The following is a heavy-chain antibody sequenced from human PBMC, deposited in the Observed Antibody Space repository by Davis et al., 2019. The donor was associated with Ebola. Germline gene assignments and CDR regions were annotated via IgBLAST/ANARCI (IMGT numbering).Heavy chain of an antibody. CDR1: RFIFRNAW. CDR3: ARDSRAGGVTSKVLPY. V-gene: IGHV3-21*01. J-gene: IGHJ1*01. Sequence: GESLKISCAASRFIFRNAWVSWVRQAPGKGLDWVSSISSSSTYIYYADSVKGRFTISRDDSKKTVSLQVDSLRVEDTAVYYCARDSRAGGVTSKVLPYWGQGTLVTVSS. D-gene: IGHD2-8*02. CDR2: ISSSSTYI.